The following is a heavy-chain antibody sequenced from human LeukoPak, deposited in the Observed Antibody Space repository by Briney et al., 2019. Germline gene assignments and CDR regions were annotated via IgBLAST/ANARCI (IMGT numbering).Heavy chain of an antibody. V-gene: IGHV5-51*01. J-gene: IGHJ4*02. D-gene: IGHD4-23*01. CDR2: IYFGDSTT. CDR3: SGARHGNTYFDD. CDR1: GHSFTNYW. Sequence: GESLKISCTGSGHSFTNYWIGWVRQMPGKALERMGIIYFGDSTTRYSPSFQGQVTISADKSTATAYLQWSCLKASDTAVYYCSGARHGNTYFDDWGQGTLVTVSS.